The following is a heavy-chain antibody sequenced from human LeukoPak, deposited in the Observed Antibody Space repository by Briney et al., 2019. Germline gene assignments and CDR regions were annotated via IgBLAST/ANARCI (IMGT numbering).Heavy chain of an antibody. J-gene: IGHJ4*02. Sequence: GGSLRLSCAASGFIFSSYAMTWVRQAPGKGLEWASTISGSGGSTYYADSVKGRFTISRDNSKNTLYLQMNSLRAEDTAVYYCAKGITGGGTYYFDYWGQGTLVTVSS. CDR2: ISGSGGST. D-gene: IGHD1-20*01. CDR1: GFIFSSYA. CDR3: AKGITGGGTYYFDY. V-gene: IGHV3-23*01.